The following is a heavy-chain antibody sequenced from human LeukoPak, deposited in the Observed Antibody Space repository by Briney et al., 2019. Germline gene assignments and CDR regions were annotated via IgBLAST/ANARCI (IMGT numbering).Heavy chain of an antibody. V-gene: IGHV1-69*13. D-gene: IGHD6-19*01. CDR1: GGTFSSYG. J-gene: IGHJ4*02. CDR3: ARASPYGSGWYGTWGFADY. Sequence: SVKVSCKASGGTFSSYGISWVRQAPGQGLEWMGGITPIFGAATYAQKFQGRVTITADVSTSTAYMELSSLRSEDTAVYYCARASPYGSGWYGTWGFADYWGQGTLVTVSS. CDR2: ITPIFGAA.